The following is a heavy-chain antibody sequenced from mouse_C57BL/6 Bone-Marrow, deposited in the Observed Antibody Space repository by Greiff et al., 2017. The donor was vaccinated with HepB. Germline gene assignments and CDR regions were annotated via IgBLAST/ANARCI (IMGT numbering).Heavy chain of an antibody. V-gene: IGHV5-17*01. J-gene: IGHJ3*01. CDR2: ISSGSSTI. CDR3: ARPDEYEGVGFAY. Sequence: EVMLVESGGGLVKPGGSLKLSCAASGFTFSDYGMHWVRQAPEKGLEWVAYISSGSSTIYYADTVKGRFTISRDNAKNTLFLQMTSLRSEDTAMYYCARPDEYEGVGFAYWGQGTLVTVSA. D-gene: IGHD2-4*01. CDR1: GFTFSDYG.